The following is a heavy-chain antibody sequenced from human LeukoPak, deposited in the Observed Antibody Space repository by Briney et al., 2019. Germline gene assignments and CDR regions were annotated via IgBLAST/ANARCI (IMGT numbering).Heavy chain of an antibody. CDR1: GGSISSSNW. D-gene: IGHD5-18*01. CDR3: ARGWIQLWLTPGRLLDY. Sequence: PSGTLSLTCAVSGGSISSSNWWSWVRQPPGKGLEWIGEINHSGSTNYNPSLKSRVTISVDTSKNQFSLKLSSVTAADTAVYYCARGWIQLWLTPGRLLDYWGQGTLVTVSS. V-gene: IGHV4-4*02. J-gene: IGHJ4*02. CDR2: INHSGST.